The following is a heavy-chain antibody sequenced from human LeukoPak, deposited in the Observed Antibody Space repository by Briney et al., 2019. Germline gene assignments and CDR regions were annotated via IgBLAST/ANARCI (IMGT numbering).Heavy chain of an antibody. Sequence: PGGSLRLSCAASGFTFSSYAMHWVRQAPGKGLEYVSAISSNGGSTYYANSVKGRLTISRDNSKNTLYLQMGSLRAEDMAVYYCARGPYYDSSGYRDYWGQGTLVTVSS. CDR3: ARGPYYDSSGYRDY. J-gene: IGHJ4*02. CDR1: GFTFSSYA. V-gene: IGHV3-64*01. CDR2: ISSNGGST. D-gene: IGHD3-22*01.